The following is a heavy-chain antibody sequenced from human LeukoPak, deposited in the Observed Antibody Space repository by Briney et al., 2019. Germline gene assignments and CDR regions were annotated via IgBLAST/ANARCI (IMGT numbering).Heavy chain of an antibody. CDR2: INWNGAST. CDR3: ASVLPAVAGYFDY. CDR1: GFAFDDYA. D-gene: IGHD6-19*01. V-gene: IGHV3-20*04. Sequence: GGSLRLSCATSGFAFDDYAMSWVRPAPGKGLEWVSGINWNGASTGYADSVKGRFTISRDNAKSSLYLQVNSLRAEDAALYYCASVLPAVAGYFDYWGQGTLVTVSS. J-gene: IGHJ4*02.